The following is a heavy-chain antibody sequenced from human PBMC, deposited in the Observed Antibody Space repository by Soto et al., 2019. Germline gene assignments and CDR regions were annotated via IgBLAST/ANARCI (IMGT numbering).Heavy chain of an antibody. CDR2: IYYSGST. D-gene: IGHD6-6*01. CDR3: ARSASHNWFDP. J-gene: IGHJ5*02. Sequence: SETLSLTCTVSGGSISSGGYYWSWIRQHPGKGLEWIGYIYYSGSTYYNPSLKSRVTISVDTSKNQFSLKLSSVTAADTAVYYCARSASHNWFDPWGQGTLVTVSS. CDR1: GGSISSGGYY. V-gene: IGHV4-31*03.